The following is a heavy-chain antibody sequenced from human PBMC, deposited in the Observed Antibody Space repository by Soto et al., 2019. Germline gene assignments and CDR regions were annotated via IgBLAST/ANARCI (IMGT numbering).Heavy chain of an antibody. CDR1: GFTFSSYE. D-gene: IGHD6-13*01. Sequence: EVQLVESGGGSVQPGGSLRLSCAASGFTFSSYEMNWVRQAPGKGLEWVSYIGSSGGTIYYADSVKGRFTISRDNAKNSLYLQMNSLRADDTALYYCARVYRAAGGMDVWGQGTTVTVSS. J-gene: IGHJ6*02. CDR3: ARVYRAAGGMDV. V-gene: IGHV3-48*03. CDR2: IGSSGGTI.